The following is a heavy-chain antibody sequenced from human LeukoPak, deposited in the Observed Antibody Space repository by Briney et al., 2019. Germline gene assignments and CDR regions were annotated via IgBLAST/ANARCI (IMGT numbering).Heavy chain of an antibody. Sequence: GGSLRLSCAASGFTFGSYSMNWVRQAPGKGLEWVSSISSSSSYIYYADSVKGRFTISRDNAKNSLYLQMNSLRAEDTAVYYCAGGSLYYDILTGNFDYWGQGTLVTVSS. V-gene: IGHV3-21*01. CDR1: GFTFGSYS. CDR3: AGGSLYYDILTGNFDY. D-gene: IGHD3-9*01. J-gene: IGHJ4*02. CDR2: ISSSSSYI.